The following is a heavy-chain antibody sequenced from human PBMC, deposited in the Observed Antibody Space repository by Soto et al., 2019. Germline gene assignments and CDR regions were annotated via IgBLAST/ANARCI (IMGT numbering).Heavy chain of an antibody. V-gene: IGHV6-1*01. CDR2: TYYRSKWIH. J-gene: IGHJ6*02. Sequence: RTQTLSLTCDISGDRVSSSSAAWNWIRQSPSRGLEWLGRTYYRSKWIHEYTVSMESRITINPDTSKNQVSLHIYSVTPEDTAVYYCAGVVCFRRMHVSGQATPVTVSS. D-gene: IGHD3-16*01. CDR3: AGVVCFRRMHV. CDR1: GDRVSSSSAA.